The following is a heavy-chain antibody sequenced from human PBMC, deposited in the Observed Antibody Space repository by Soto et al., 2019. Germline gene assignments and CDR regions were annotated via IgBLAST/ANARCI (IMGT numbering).Heavy chain of an antibody. J-gene: IGHJ4*02. CDR3: ARPSGLLGQFSALVDY. Sequence: QVQLVQSGSEVRRPGSSVKVSCKASGGSFSNSAIAWVRQAPGQGLEWLGMIIPIFTTTNYAQKFKDRLTITADGSTSTAYMELSRLKSEETAVYFCARPSGLLGQFSALVDYWGQGTLVTVAS. CDR1: GGSFSNSA. CDR2: IIPIFTTT. D-gene: IGHD6-6*01. V-gene: IGHV1-69*18.